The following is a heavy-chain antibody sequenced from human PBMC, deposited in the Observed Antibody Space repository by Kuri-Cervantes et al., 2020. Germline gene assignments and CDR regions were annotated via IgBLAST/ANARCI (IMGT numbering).Heavy chain of an antibody. Sequence: ASEKVSCKASGYTFTAYYMHWVRQAPGQGLEWMGWINPDSGGTNYAQKFQGRVTMTRDTSISTAYLEVSSLGSDDTAVYYCARYGGPSGYYYYYYGMDVWGQGTTVTVSS. CDR1: GYTFTAYY. J-gene: IGHJ6*02. CDR3: ARYGGPSGYYYYYYGMDV. V-gene: IGHV1-2*02. CDR2: INPDSGGT. D-gene: IGHD4-23*01.